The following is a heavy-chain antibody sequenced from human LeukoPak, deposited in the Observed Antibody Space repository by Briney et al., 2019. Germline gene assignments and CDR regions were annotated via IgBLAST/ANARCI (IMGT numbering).Heavy chain of an antibody. CDR2: ISYDGSNK. J-gene: IGHJ1*01. Sequence: GGSLRLSCAASGFTFSSYAMHWVRQAPGKGLEWVAVISYDGSNKYYADSVKGRFTISRDNSKNTLYLQMNSLRAEDTAVYYCAKEPYYYDSSGYIGYFQHWGQGTLVTVSS. D-gene: IGHD3-22*01. CDR3: AKEPYYYDSSGYIGYFQH. V-gene: IGHV3-30-3*01. CDR1: GFTFSSYA.